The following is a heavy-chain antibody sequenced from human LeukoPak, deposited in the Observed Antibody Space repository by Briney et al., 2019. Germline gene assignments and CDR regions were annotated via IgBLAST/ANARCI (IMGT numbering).Heavy chain of an antibody. CDR2: ISAYNGNT. CDR1: GYTFTGYY. J-gene: IGHJ6*02. V-gene: IGHV1-18*04. CDR3: ARGDVVVVPASGLRYYYYGMDV. D-gene: IGHD2-2*01. Sequence: EASVKVSCKASGYTFTGYYMHWVRQAPGQGLEWMGWISAYNGNTNYARKLQGRVTMTTDTSTSTAYMELRSLRSDDTAVYYCARGDVVVVPASGLRYYYYGMDVWGQGTTVTVSS.